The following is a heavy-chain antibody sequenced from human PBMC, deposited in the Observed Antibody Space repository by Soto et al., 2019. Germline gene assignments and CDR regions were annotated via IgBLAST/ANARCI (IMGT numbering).Heavy chain of an antibody. CDR2: IIPIFGTA. J-gene: IGHJ6*02. V-gene: IGHV1-69*06. Sequence: QVQLVQSGAEVKKPGSSVKVSCKASGGTFSSYAISWVRQAPGQGLEWMGGIIPIFGTANYAQKFQGRVTITADKSTSTAYMELSSLRSEDTAVYYCARGRKAEPEYYDFWSGDYYYYGMDVWGQGTTVTVSS. CDR1: GGTFSSYA. D-gene: IGHD3-3*01. CDR3: ARGRKAEPEYYDFWSGDYYYYGMDV.